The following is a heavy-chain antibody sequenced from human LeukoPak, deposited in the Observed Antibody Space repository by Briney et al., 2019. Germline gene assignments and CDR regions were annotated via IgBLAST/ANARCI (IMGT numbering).Heavy chain of an antibody. Sequence: ASVKVSCKASGYTFTSYGISWVRQAPGQGLEWMGWISAYNGNTNYAQKLQGRVTMTTDTSTSTAYMELRSLRSDDTAVYYCARDTRVDFRVDLNWFDPWGQGTLVTVSS. J-gene: IGHJ5*02. D-gene: IGHD3-10*01. CDR3: ARDTRVDFRVDLNWFDP. V-gene: IGHV1-18*01. CDR1: GYTFTSYG. CDR2: ISAYNGNT.